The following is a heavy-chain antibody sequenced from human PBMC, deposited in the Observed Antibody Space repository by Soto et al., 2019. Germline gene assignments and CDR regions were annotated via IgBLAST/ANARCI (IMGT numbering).Heavy chain of an antibody. V-gene: IGHV3-21*01. J-gene: IGHJ6*02. D-gene: IGHD2-21*02. CDR1: GFTFSNYY. CDR2: IRSGRDT. CDR3: AREETAWPLAYGLDV. Sequence: GGSLRLSCAVSGFTFSNYYIHWVRQAPGKGLEWVSSIRSGRDTFYADSVKGRFSISRDDATSSVSLQMNSLRGEDTAVYFCAREETAWPLAYGLDVWGQGTTVTVS.